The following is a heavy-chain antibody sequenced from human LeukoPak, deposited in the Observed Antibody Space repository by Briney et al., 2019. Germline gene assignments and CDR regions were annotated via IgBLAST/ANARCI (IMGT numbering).Heavy chain of an antibody. Sequence: SETLSLTCTVSGGSISSYYWSWIRQPPGKGLEWIGYIYYSGSTNYNPSLKSRVTTSVDTSKNQFSLKLSSVTAADTAVYYCARLKTYYDFWSGYYFNWFDPWGQGTLVTVSS. CDR1: GGSISSYY. V-gene: IGHV4-59*01. D-gene: IGHD3-3*01. CDR3: ARLKTYYDFWSGYYFNWFDP. CDR2: IYYSGST. J-gene: IGHJ5*02.